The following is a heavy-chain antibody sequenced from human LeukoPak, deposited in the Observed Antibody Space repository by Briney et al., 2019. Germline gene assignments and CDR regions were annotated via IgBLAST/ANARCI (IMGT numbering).Heavy chain of an antibody. CDR2: IIPIFGTA. Sequence: ASVKFSCKASGGTFSSYAISWVRQAPGQGLEWMGGIIPIFGTANYAQKFQGRVTITADESTSTAYMELSSLRSEDTAVYYCARVRHYDLNWFDPWGQGTLVTVSS. D-gene: IGHD3-3*01. J-gene: IGHJ5*02. V-gene: IGHV1-69*13. CDR3: ARVRHYDLNWFDP. CDR1: GGTFSSYA.